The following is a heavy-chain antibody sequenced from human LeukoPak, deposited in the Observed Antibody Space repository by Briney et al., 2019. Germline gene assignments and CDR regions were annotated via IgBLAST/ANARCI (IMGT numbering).Heavy chain of an antibody. Sequence: GGSLRLSCAASGFTFSSYGMHWVRQAPGKGLEWVAVICYDGSNKYYADSVKGRFTISRDNSKNTLYLQMNSLRAEDTAVYYCARDASYDYVWGSYRPPHTFDYWGQGTLVTVSS. CDR2: ICYDGSNK. V-gene: IGHV3-33*01. J-gene: IGHJ4*02. CDR1: GFTFSSYG. D-gene: IGHD3-16*02. CDR3: ARDASYDYVWGSYRPPHTFDY.